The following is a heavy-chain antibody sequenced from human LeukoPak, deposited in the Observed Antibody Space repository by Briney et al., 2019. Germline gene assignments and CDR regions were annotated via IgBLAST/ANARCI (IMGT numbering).Heavy chain of an antibody. D-gene: IGHD4-17*01. CDR3: VRDPTTVTTFFDS. Sequence: SETQSLTCTVSGDSIGAYYWSWIRQPAGKGVEWIGRIYKSMYSGGSTDYNPSLKSRVTMSVDTSKNQLSLKLSSLTAADTAVYYCVRDPTTVTTFFDSWGQGTLVTVSS. CDR1: GDSIGAYY. CDR2: IYKSMYSGGST. J-gene: IGHJ5*01. V-gene: IGHV4-4*07.